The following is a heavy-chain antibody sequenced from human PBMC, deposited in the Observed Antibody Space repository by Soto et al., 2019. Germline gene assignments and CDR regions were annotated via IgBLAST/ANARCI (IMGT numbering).Heavy chain of an antibody. Sequence: QVQLVQSGAEVKKPGASVKVSCKVSGYTLTELSMHWVRQAPGKGLEWMGGFDPEDGETIYAQKFQGRVTMTEDTATDTAYMELSSLRSEDTAVYDCATTGDSSDACDIWGQGTMVTVSS. CDR1: GYTLTELS. D-gene: IGHD3-22*01. CDR3: ATTGDSSDACDI. V-gene: IGHV1-24*01. J-gene: IGHJ3*02. CDR2: FDPEDGET.